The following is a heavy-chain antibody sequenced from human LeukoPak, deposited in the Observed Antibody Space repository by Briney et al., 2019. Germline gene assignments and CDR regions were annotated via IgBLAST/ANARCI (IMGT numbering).Heavy chain of an antibody. J-gene: IGHJ4*02. V-gene: IGHV1-69*13. CDR1: GGTFISYA. CDR2: IIPIFGTA. Sequence: ASVKVSCKASGGTFISYAISWVRQAPGQGLEWMGGIIPIFGTANYAQKFQGRVTITADESTSTAYMELSSLRSEDTAVYYCARGLVVGATDYFDYWGQGTLVTVSS. D-gene: IGHD2-15*01. CDR3: ARGLVVGATDYFDY.